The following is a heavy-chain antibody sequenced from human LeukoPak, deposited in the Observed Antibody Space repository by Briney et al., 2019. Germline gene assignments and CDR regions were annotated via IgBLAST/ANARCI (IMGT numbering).Heavy chain of an antibody. CDR3: GRGRRRDYSGSY. CDR2: ISPDGSEK. J-gene: IGHJ4*02. Sequence: GGSLRLSCTASGFTFSNYWMRWVRQAPGQGLEWMANISPDGSEKDYADSVKGRFTISRDNAKNSLFLQMNSLRAEDTAVYYCGRGRRRDYSGSYRGQGTLVTVSS. V-gene: IGHV3-7*04. CDR1: GFTFSNYW. D-gene: IGHD2-15*01.